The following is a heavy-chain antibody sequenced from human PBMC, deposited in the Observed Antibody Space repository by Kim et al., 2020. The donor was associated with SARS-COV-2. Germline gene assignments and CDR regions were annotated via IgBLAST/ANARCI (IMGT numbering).Heavy chain of an antibody. CDR3: ARVYGGSHYGMDV. V-gene: IGHV3-72*01. CDR1: GLTFSDHY. D-gene: IGHD2-15*01. CDR2: VRDKARSYTT. J-gene: IGHJ6*02. Sequence: GGSLRLSCAASGLTFSDHYMDWVRQTPGKGLEWVGRVRDKARSYTTEYAAPVKGRSTISRDDSKKSLYLQMNSLKTEDTAVYYCARVYGGSHYGMDVWGQGTTVTVSS.